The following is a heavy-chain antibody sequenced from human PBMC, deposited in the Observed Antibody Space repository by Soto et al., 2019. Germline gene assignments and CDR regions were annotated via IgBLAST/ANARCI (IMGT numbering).Heavy chain of an antibody. CDR2: IIPIFGTA. V-gene: IGHV1-69*06. CDR3: ARGGYDRSGYPYYYYGMDV. J-gene: IGHJ6*02. CDR1: GGTFSSYA. D-gene: IGHD3-22*01. Sequence: QVQLVQSGAEVKKPGSSVKVSCKASGGTFSSYAISWVRQAPGQGLEWMGGIIPIFGTANYAQKFQGRVTITADKSTSTAYMELSSMRSEDTAVYYCARGGYDRSGYPYYYYGMDVWGQGTTVTVSS.